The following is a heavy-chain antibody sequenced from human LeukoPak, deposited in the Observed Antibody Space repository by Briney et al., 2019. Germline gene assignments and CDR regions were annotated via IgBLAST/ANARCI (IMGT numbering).Heavy chain of an antibody. V-gene: IGHV4-4*07. Sequence: SETLSLTCTVSGGSISSYYWSWIRQPAGKGLEWIGRIYTSGSTSYNPSLKSRVTMSVDTSKNQFSLKLSSVTAADTAVYYCARDPYYGSGSYYPSWAFDIWGQGTMVTVSS. D-gene: IGHD3-10*01. CDR1: GGSISSYY. J-gene: IGHJ3*02. CDR2: IYTSGST. CDR3: ARDPYYGSGSYYPSWAFDI.